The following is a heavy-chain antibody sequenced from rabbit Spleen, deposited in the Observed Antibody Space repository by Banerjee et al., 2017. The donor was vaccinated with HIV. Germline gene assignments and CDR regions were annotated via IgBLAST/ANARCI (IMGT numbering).Heavy chain of an antibody. V-gene: IGHV1S45*01. D-gene: IGHD1-1*01. CDR1: GFSFGDRDV. J-gene: IGHJ6*01. CDR3: ARDTSSSFSSYGRDL. CDR2: INIVTGKS. Sequence: QEQLVESGGGLVQPTGSLTLTCKASGFSFGDRDVMCWVRQAPGKGLEWIACINIVTGKSVYARWAKGRFTMSRTSSTTVTLQMTSLTAADTATYFCARDTSSSFSSYGRDLWGPGTLVTV.